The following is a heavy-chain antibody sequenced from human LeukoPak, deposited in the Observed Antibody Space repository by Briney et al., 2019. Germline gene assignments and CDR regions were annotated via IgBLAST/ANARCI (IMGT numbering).Heavy chain of an antibody. J-gene: IGHJ4*02. V-gene: IGHV1-69*05. CDR3: ARHIAAAGEPFDY. CDR1: GGTFSSYA. D-gene: IGHD6-13*01. Sequence: ASVKVSCKASGGTFSSYAISWVRQAPGQGLEWMGGIIPIFGTANYAQKFQGRVTITTDESTSTAYMELSSLRSEDTAVYYCARHIAAAGEPFDYWGQGTLVTVSS. CDR2: IIPIFGTA.